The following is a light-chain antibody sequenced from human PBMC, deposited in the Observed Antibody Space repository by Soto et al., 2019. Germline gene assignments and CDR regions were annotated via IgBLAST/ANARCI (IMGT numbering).Light chain of an antibody. J-gene: IGKJ4*01. V-gene: IGKV1-12*01. CDR1: QDISSW. CDR2: AAS. CDR3: QQANSFPPT. Sequence: DIQMTQSPSFVSASVGDRVTITCRARQDISSWLAWYQQKPGRAPKLLLYAASTLQRGVPSRFSGSGSGTDFTLTISSLQPEDFATYYCQQANSFPPTFGGGTKVEIK.